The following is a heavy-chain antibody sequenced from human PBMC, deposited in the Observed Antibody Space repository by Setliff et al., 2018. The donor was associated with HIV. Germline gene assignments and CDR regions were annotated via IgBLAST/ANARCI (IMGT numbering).Heavy chain of an antibody. V-gene: IGHV1-2*06. Sequence: ASVKVSCKASGYTFTGYYVHWVRQAPGQGLEWVGRINPNSGDTNYAQKFQGRVTMTRGTSISTAYMELSRLRSDDTAVYYCARRGRQQSDAFDIWGQGTMVTVSS. J-gene: IGHJ3*02. CDR1: GYTFTGYY. D-gene: IGHD6-13*01. CDR3: ARRGRQQSDAFDI. CDR2: INPNSGDT.